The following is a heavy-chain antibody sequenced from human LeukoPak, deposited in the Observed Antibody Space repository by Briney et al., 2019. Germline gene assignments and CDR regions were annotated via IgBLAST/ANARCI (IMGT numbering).Heavy chain of an antibody. V-gene: IGHV3-23*01. Sequence: GGSLRLSCAASGFTFSSYAMTWVRQAPGKGLEWVSAIRGSGGSTYYADSVKGRFTISRDNSKNTVYLQMNSLRAEDTAVYYCAKFTIFGVVALGYFDYWGQGTLVTVSS. D-gene: IGHD3-3*01. J-gene: IGHJ4*02. CDR3: AKFTIFGVVALGYFDY. CDR2: IRGSGGST. CDR1: GFTFSSYA.